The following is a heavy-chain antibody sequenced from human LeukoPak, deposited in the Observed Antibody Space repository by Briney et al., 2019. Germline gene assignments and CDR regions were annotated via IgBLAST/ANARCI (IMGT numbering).Heavy chain of an antibody. CDR2: IYTSGSP. CDR3: ARGQVASVTIFGVVTYWFDP. J-gene: IGHJ5*02. Sequence: PSETLSLTCTVSGGSISSGTYYWSWIRQPAGKGLEWIGRIYTSGSPNYNPSLKSRVTISVDTSKNQFSLKLSSVTAADTAVYYCARGQVASVTIFGVVTYWFDPWGQGTLVTVSS. V-gene: IGHV4-61*02. D-gene: IGHD3-3*01. CDR1: GGSISSGTYY.